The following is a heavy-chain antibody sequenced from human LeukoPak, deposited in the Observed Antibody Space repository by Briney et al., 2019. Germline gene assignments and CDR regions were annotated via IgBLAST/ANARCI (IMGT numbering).Heavy chain of an antibody. J-gene: IGHJ6*03. D-gene: IGHD3-10*01. V-gene: IGHV4-39*01. Sequence: NPSETLSLTCTVSSGSISSSSYYWGWIRQPPGKGLEWIGSINYSGSTYYNPSLKSRITISVDTSKNQFSLKLSSVTAADTAVYYCARLPFYYGSGNYYYYYMDVWGKGTTVTVSS. CDR1: SGSISSSSYY. CDR2: INYSGST. CDR3: ARLPFYYGSGNYYYYYMDV.